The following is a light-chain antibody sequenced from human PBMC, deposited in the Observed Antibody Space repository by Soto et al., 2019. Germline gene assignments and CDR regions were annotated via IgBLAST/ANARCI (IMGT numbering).Light chain of an antibody. CDR3: SSYAGNNNFV. CDR2: EVT. Sequence: QSALTQPPSASGFPGQSVTISCTGTSNDIGYYDYVSWYQQHPGKAPKLVIYEVTKRPSGVPDRVSASKSGNTASLTVSGLRAEDEADYYRSSYAGNNNFVFGSGTKVTVL. V-gene: IGLV2-8*01. CDR1: SNDIGYYDY. J-gene: IGLJ1*01.